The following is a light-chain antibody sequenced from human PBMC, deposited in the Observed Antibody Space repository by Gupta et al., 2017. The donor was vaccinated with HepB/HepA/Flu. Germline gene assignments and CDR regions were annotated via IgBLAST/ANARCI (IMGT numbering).Light chain of an antibody. CDR2: DVS. Sequence: SALTQPAPVSGTPGQSIPISCTGTSSDLGGYNYVSWYQHLPGKAPKVIIYDVSNRPSGVAVRFSGAKSGNTASLTSSGLQAEDEGDYYCCSYSTSSIPYVFGTGTKVTVV. J-gene: IGLJ1*01. V-gene: IGLV2-14*03. CDR3: CSYSTSSIPYV. CDR1: SSDLGGYNY.